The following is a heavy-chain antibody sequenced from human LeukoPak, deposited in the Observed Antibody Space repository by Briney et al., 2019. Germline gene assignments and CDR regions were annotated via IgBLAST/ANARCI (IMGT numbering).Heavy chain of an antibody. J-gene: IGHJ4*02. Sequence: PGGSLRLSCAASGFTFSTYAIHWVRQAPGKGLEWVAVISYDGSNKFYADSVKGRFTISRDNSKNTLYLQMNSLRAEDTALYYCARVSDISVAAYFDYWGQGTLVTVSS. CDR1: GFTFSTYA. CDR3: ARVSDISVAAYFDY. V-gene: IGHV3-30*04. D-gene: IGHD6-19*01. CDR2: ISYDGSNK.